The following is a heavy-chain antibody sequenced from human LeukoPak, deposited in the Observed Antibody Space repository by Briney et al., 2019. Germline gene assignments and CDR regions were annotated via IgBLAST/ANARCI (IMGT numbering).Heavy chain of an antibody. D-gene: IGHD3-22*01. J-gene: IGHJ4*02. CDR2: MSSGGGYT. Sequence: GGSLRLSCAAFRYTFANYAMTWVRQAPGKGLEWVSTMSSGGGYTDYADSVKGRFTISRDNSKNTLFLQMNSLRAEDTAVYYCSKSSGYYDSSGHYYFDYWGQGTLVTVSS. V-gene: IGHV3-23*01. CDR1: RYTFANYA. CDR3: SKSSGYYDSSGHYYFDY.